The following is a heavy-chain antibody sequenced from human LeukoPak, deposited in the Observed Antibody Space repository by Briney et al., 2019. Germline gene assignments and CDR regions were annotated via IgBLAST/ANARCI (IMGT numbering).Heavy chain of an antibody. V-gene: IGHV1-69*13. J-gene: IGHJ4*02. CDR1: GGTFSSYA. CDR2: IIPIFGTA. D-gene: IGHD2-2*01. Sequence: GASVKVSCKASGGTFSSYAISWVRQAPGQGLEWMGGIIPIFGTANYAQKFQGRVTITADESTSTAYMELSSLRSEDTVVYYCAVSGYCSSTSCSFDYWGQGTLVTVSS. CDR3: AVSGYCSSTSCSFDY.